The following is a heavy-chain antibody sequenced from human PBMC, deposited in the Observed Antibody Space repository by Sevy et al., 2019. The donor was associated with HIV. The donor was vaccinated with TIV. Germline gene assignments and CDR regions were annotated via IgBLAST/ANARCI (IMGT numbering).Heavy chain of an antibody. Sequence: SETLSLTCTVSGGSISSYYWSWIRQPAGKGLEWIGRIYTSGSTNYNPSLKSRVTMSVDTSKNQFSLKLSSVTAADTAVYYCARAMAGDYGDYVFPALPKDYYYYYGIDVWGQGTTVTVSS. CDR1: GGSISSYY. CDR3: ARAMAGDYGDYVFPALPKDYYYYYGIDV. CDR2: IYTSGST. J-gene: IGHJ6*02. V-gene: IGHV4-4*07. D-gene: IGHD4-17*01.